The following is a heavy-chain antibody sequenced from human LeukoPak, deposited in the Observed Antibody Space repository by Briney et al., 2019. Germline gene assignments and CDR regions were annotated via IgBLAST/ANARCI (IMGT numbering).Heavy chain of an antibody. CDR2: ISGNGGST. V-gene: IGHV3-23*01. CDR1: GFTFSSYA. D-gene: IGHD3-22*01. Sequence: GGSLRLSCAASGFTFSSYAMNWVRQAPGKGLEWVSSISGNGGSTYYADSVKGRFTITRDNSKNTLYLQMNSLRAEDTAVYYCAGHYYDSSGYYDYWGQGTLVTVSS. CDR3: AGHYYDSSGYYDY. J-gene: IGHJ4*02.